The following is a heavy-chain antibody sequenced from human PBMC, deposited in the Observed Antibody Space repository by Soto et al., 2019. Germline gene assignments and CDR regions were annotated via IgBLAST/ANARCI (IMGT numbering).Heavy chain of an antibody. CDR2: IWYDGSNN. Sequence: GGSLRLSCVSSGFFLRDFGMHWVRQAPGKGLEWVSVIWYDGSNNYQVESVKGRLTMSRDNSKNSLYLQMGSLRPEDTAVYYCTRWPRAYGEYALDIWGQGTMVTVSS. J-gene: IGHJ3*02. CDR3: TRWPRAYGEYALDI. V-gene: IGHV3-33*01. D-gene: IGHD4-17*01. CDR1: GFFLRDFG.